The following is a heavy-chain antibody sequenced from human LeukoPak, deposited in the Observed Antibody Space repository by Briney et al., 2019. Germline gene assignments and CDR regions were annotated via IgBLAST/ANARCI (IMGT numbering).Heavy chain of an antibody. Sequence: ASVKVSCKAPGYTFTNYGISWVRQAPGQGLEWMEWISAYNGNTNYAQKLQGRVTMTTDTSTSTAYMEVRSLRSDDTAVYYCARSRGNPGYFEYWGQGTQVTVSS. CDR3: ARSRGNPGYFEY. D-gene: IGHD1-14*01. J-gene: IGHJ4*02. CDR1: GYTFTNYG. V-gene: IGHV1-18*01. CDR2: ISAYNGNT.